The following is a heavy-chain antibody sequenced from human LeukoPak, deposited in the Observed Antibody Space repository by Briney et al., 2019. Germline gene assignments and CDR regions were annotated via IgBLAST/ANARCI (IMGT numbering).Heavy chain of an antibody. J-gene: IGHJ5*02. CDR3: ARDGATTGFSWFDP. V-gene: IGHV4-34*12. D-gene: IGHD4-17*01. CDR2: IFHSGRT. CDR1: GGSFSGFY. Sequence: SETLSLTCAVYGGSFSGFYWTWIRQPPGKGLEWIGEIFHSGRTNSNPSLKSRVTISVDTSKNHFSLKLSSVTAADTAVYYCARDGATTGFSWFDPWGQGTLVTVSS.